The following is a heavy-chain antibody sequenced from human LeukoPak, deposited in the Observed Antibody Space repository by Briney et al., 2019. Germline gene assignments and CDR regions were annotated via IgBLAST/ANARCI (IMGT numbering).Heavy chain of an antibody. V-gene: IGHV1-69*05. CDR1: GGTFSSYA. D-gene: IGHD3-22*01. CDR2: IIPIFGTA. J-gene: IGHJ3*02. CDR3: ARHTRHYYDSSGDAFDN. Sequence: SVKVSCKASGGTFSSYAISWVRQAPGQGLEWMGGIIPIFGTANYAQKFQGRVTITTDESTSTAYMELSSLRSEDTAVYYCARHTRHYYDSSGDAFDNWGQGTMVTVSS.